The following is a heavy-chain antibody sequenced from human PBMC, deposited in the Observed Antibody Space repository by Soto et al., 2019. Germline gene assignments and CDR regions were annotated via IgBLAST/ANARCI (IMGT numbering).Heavy chain of an antibody. J-gene: IGHJ4*02. D-gene: IGHD2-2*01. CDR2: IYYSGST. V-gene: IGHV4-39*01. Sequence: KTSETLSLTCTVSGGSISSSSYYWGWIRQPPGKGLEWIGSIYYSGSTYYNPSLKSRVTISVDTSKNQFSLKLSSVTAADTAVYYCTRYCSSTSCPMEYFDYWGQGTLVTVSS. CDR3: TRYCSSTSCPMEYFDY. CDR1: GGSISSSSYY.